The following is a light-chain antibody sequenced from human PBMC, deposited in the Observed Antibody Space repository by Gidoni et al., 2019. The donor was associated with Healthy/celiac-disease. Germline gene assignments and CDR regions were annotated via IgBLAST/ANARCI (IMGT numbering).Light chain of an antibody. CDR2: DPT. V-gene: IGKV3-11*01. CDR1: QSVSSY. Sequence: EIVFTQSPATRSWSPGESATLSCRASQSVSSYLAWYQQKPGQPPILLIYDPTNRSTGLPAWFSGSACGTVFPLTISRLPPEVSAVYYCQQRSNRFTFGPGTKVDIK. J-gene: IGKJ3*01. CDR3: QQRSNRFT.